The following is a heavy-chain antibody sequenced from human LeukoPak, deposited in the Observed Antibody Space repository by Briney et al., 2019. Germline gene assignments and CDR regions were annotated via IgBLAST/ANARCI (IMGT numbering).Heavy chain of an antibody. CDR3: TRDFRNKGLDP. J-gene: IGHJ5*02. V-gene: IGHV3-74*01. CDR1: GFTLSQYW. D-gene: IGHD2/OR15-2a*01. Sequence: GGSLRLSCVASGFTLSQYWMYWVRQAPGKGPVSDSRSSGDGTSTHYADFVQGRFTISRDNAKNTLYLQMNSLRGDDTAVYYCTRDFRNKGLDPWGQGTLVTVSS. CDR2: SSGDGTST.